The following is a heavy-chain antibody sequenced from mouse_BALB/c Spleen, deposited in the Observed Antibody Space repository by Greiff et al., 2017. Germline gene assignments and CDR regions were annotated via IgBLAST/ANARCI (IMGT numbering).Heavy chain of an antibody. V-gene: IGHV1-61*01. CDR3: ASGDRYVGYYYAMDD. D-gene: IGHD2-14*01. CDR1: GYTFTSYW. J-gene: IGHJ4*01. CDR2: IDTSDSET. Sequence: VQLQQPGAELVRPGASVKLSCKASGYTFTSYWMNWVQQRPGKGLEWIGMIDTSDSETHYNQMFQGKATLTVDKSSSPTYMQLSSMTSEDSAVYYCASGDRYVGYYYAMDDWGQGTSVTVSS.